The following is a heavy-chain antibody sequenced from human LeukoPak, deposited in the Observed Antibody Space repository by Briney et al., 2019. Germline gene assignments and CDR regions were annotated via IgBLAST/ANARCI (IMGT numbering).Heavy chain of an antibody. CDR1: GYTFTSYD. CDR3: ARVPDSSSWYRPSSNWFDP. V-gene: IGHV1-8*01. Sequence: ASVKVSCKASGYTFTSYDINWVRQATGQGLEWMGWMNPNSVNTGYAQKFQGRVTMTRNTSISTAYMELSSLRSEDTAVYYCARVPDSSSWYRPSSNWFDPWGQGTLVTVSS. D-gene: IGHD6-13*01. J-gene: IGHJ5*02. CDR2: MNPNSVNT.